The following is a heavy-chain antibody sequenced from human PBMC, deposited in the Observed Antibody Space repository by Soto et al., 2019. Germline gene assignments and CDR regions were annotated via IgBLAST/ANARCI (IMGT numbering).Heavy chain of an antibody. Sequence: PSETLSLTCRLSGVPIDQYYWTWIPQSQVRGLEWIGYILHRGGTNYNPSLKSRVTTSADVSESPVSLTMTYGTDADTAHYYCARGIQPPTLSPWDVWGPGTSVTVS. CDR3: ARGIQPPTLSPWDV. V-gene: IGHV4-59*01. D-gene: IGHD1-1*01. CDR2: ILHRGGT. CDR1: GVPIDQYY. J-gene: IGHJ6*01.